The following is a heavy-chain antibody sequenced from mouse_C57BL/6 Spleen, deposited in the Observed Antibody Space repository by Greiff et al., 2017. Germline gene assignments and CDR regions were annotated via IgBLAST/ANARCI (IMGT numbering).Heavy chain of an antibody. Sequence: VQLQQSGAELVKPGASVKLSCKASGYTFTEYTIHWVKQRSGQGLEWIGVIDPSDSYTNYNQKFKGKATLTVDTSSSTAYMQLSSLTSEDSAVYYCARNYSNYGWYFDVWGTGTTVTVSS. CDR3: ARNYSNYGWYFDV. CDR1: GYTFTEYT. V-gene: IGHV1-59*01. D-gene: IGHD2-5*01. CDR2: IDPSDSYT. J-gene: IGHJ1*03.